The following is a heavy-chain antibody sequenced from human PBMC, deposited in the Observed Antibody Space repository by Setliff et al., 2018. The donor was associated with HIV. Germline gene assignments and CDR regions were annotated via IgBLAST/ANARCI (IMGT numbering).Heavy chain of an antibody. CDR2: INYSGST. CDR1: GGSFSDYF. J-gene: IGHJ6*03. Sequence: PSETLSLTCAVYGGSFSDYFCCWIRQPPGKGLEWIGEINYSGSTKSNPSLTGRVTMSIDTSKNQYPLNLISVTAADAAVYYCSCTYYYGSGSPGSYYYYMDVWGKGTTVTVSS. CDR3: SCTYYYGSGSPGSYYYYMDV. D-gene: IGHD3-10*01. V-gene: IGHV4-34*03.